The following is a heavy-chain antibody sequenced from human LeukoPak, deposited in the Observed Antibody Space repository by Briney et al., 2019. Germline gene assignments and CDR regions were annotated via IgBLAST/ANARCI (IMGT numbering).Heavy chain of an antibody. V-gene: IGHV1-3*01. J-gene: IGHJ3*02. Sequence: APVKVSCKASGYTFTSYAMHWVRQAPGQRLEWMGWINAGNGNTKYSQKFQGRVTITRDTSASTAYMELSSLRSEDTAVYYCAREGSTTAFDIWGQGTMVTVSS. D-gene: IGHD5/OR15-5a*01. CDR1: GYTFTSYA. CDR2: INAGNGNT. CDR3: AREGSTTAFDI.